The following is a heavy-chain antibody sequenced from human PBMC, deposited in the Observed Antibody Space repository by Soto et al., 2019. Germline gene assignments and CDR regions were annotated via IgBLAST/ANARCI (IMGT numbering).Heavy chain of an antibody. D-gene: IGHD3-22*01. J-gene: IGHJ1*01. CDR2: ISSSSSYI. Sequence: GGSLRLSCAASGFTFSSYSMNWVRQAPGKGLEWVSSISSSSSYIYYADSAKGRFTISRDNAKNSLYLQMNSLRAEDTAVYYCARDPGYYDSQDFQHWGQGTLVTVSS. CDR1: GFTFSSYS. V-gene: IGHV3-21*01. CDR3: ARDPGYYDSQDFQH.